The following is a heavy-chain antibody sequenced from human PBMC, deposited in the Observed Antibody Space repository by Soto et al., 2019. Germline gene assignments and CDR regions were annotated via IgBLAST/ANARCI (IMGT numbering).Heavy chain of an antibody. V-gene: IGHV4-30-4*01. Sequence: SETLSLTCSVSGDSISSVDYFWAWIRQPPGQALEYIGYIYKSATTYYNPSFESRVAISLDTSKSQFSLNVTSVTAADTAVYFCARGRYCLTGRCFPHWSDSWGQGTLVTVSS. J-gene: IGHJ5*01. CDR3: ARGRYCLTGRCFPHWSDS. CDR2: IYKSATT. D-gene: IGHD2-15*01. CDR1: GDSISSVDYF.